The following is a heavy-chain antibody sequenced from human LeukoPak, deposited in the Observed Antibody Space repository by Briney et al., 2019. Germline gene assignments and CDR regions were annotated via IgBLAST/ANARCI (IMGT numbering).Heavy chain of an antibody. CDR2: ISGTSGNT. D-gene: IGHD2-21*02. CDR3: TKGDCSGGDCYGGADY. CDR1: GFTFENYA. V-gene: IGHV3-23*01. J-gene: IGHJ4*02. Sequence: GGSLRLSCVASGFTFENYAMKWVRQAPGKGLEWVSAISGTSGNTFYADSVKGRFTISRDNSKNTLYLQMTSLRAVDTAIYYCTKGDCSGGDCYGGADYWGQGTPIIVSS.